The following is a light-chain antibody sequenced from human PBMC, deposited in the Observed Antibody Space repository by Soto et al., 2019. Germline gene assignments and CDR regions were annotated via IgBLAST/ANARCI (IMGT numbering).Light chain of an antibody. CDR1: QGISNY. CDR3: QKYNSAPRT. J-gene: IGKJ3*01. Sequence: DSQMTQSASSLSASVGDRVTITCRASQGISNYLAWYKQKPGKVTKLLIYAASTLQSGVPSRFSGSGSGTDFTLTISGLQPEDVATYYCQKYNSAPRTFGPGTKVDIK. CDR2: AAS. V-gene: IGKV1-27*01.